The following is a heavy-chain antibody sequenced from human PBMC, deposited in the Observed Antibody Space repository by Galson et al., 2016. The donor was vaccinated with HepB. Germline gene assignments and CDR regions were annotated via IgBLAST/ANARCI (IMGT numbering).Heavy chain of an antibody. CDR1: GFTFSNYW. Sequence: SLRLSCAASGFTFSNYWMHWVRQAPGKGLVWVSRITSDGSSTTYAESVKGRFTTSRDNAKNTLYLQMNSLRAEDTAVYYCARDRGSSTPFDPWGQGTLVTVSS. CDR3: ARDRGSSTPFDP. J-gene: IGHJ5*02. V-gene: IGHV3-74*01. D-gene: IGHD2-2*01. CDR2: ITSDGSST.